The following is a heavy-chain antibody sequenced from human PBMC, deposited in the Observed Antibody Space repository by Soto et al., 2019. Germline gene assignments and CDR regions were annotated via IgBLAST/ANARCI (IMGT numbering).Heavy chain of an antibody. Sequence: GSLRLSCAASGFTFNTDGMHWVRQATGKGLEWVSAIGTAGDTHYPGSVKGRFTISRENAKNSLYLQMNSLRAGDTAVYYCARIGPDNWNYDYWGQGTLVTVSS. D-gene: IGHD1-7*01. CDR2: IGTAGDT. V-gene: IGHV3-13*01. CDR3: ARIGPDNWNYDY. CDR1: GFTFNTDG. J-gene: IGHJ4*02.